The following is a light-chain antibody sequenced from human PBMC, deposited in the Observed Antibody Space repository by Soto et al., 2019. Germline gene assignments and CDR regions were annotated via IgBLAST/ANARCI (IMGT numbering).Light chain of an antibody. J-gene: IGKJ1*01. CDR1: QSLVHYDGRTY. CDR2: RVV. Sequence: VLTQSPLSSPVPLGQPASISCRSSQSLVHYDGRTYLSWLHQRPGQPPRLLTSRVVNRVSGVPDRFTGSGAGTDFTLRISSVQAEDVGIYYCMQAAQFPRTFGQGTKLEIQ. V-gene: IGKV2-24*01. CDR3: MQAAQFPRT.